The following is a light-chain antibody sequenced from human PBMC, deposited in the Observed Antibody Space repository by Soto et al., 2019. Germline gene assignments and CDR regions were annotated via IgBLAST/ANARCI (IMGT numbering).Light chain of an antibody. CDR1: QSLLDSDDGNTY. Sequence: DIVMTQTPLSLPVTPGEPASISCRSSQSLLDSDDGNTYLDWYLQKPGQSPQLLIYTLSYWASGVPDRFSGSGSGTDFTLKISRVEAEDVGVYYCMQRIEFPVYTFGQGTKLEIK. CDR2: TLS. J-gene: IGKJ2*01. V-gene: IGKV2-40*01. CDR3: MQRIEFPVYT.